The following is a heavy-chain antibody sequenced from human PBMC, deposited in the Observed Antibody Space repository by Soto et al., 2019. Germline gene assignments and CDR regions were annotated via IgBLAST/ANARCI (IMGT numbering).Heavy chain of an antibody. CDR3: ARVNQQLVEGGFDP. D-gene: IGHD6-13*01. CDR1: GGSISSGGYS. CDR2: IYHSGST. V-gene: IGHV4-30-2*01. J-gene: IGHJ5*02. Sequence: PSETLSLTCAVSGGSISSGGYSWSWIRQPPGKGLEWIGYIYHSGSTYYNPSLKSRVTISVDRSKNQFSLKLSSVTAADTAVYYCARVNQQLVEGGFDPWGQGTLVTVSS.